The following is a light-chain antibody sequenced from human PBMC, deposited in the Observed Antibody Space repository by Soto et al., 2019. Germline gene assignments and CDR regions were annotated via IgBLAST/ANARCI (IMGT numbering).Light chain of an antibody. CDR2: GAS. CDR1: QNVNSD. CDR3: PQYNNWPWT. V-gene: IGKV3-15*01. J-gene: IGKJ1*01. Sequence: EIVVTQSPATLSVFPGERATLSCSASQNVNSDLAWYQQKPGQAPRLLIYGASTRATVIPARFSGSGSGTEVTLTISSLQSEDFAVYYCPQYNNWPWTFGQGTKVVIK.